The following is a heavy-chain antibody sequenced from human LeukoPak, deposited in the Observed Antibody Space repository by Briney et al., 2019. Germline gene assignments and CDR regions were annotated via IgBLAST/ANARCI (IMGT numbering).Heavy chain of an antibody. CDR1: GFTFSTYW. CDR3: ARVEDYDILTGFDY. J-gene: IGHJ4*02. V-gene: IGHV3-7*01. D-gene: IGHD3-9*01. Sequence: GGSLRLSCAASGFTFSTYWMSWVRQAPGKGLEWVANIKQDGREKYYVDSVKGRFTISRDNAKNSLYLQMNSLRAEDTAVYYCARVEDYDILTGFDYWGQGTLVTVSS. CDR2: IKQDGREK.